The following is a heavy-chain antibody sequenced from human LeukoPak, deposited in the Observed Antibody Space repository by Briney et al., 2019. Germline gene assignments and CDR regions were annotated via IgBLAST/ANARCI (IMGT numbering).Heavy chain of an antibody. D-gene: IGHD5/OR15-5a*01. Sequence: ASVKVSCKASGGTFSSYAISWVRQAPGQGLEWMGRIIPILGIANYAQKFQGRVTITRNTSISTVYMELSSLRSEDTAVYYCARAQSNDYWGQGTLVTVSS. CDR1: GGTFSSYA. CDR3: ARAQSNDY. V-gene: IGHV1-69*04. J-gene: IGHJ4*02. CDR2: IIPILGIA.